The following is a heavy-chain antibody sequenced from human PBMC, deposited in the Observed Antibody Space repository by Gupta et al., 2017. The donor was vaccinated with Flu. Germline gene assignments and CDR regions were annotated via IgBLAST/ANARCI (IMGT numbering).Heavy chain of an antibody. CDR1: GYTFTTYY. Sequence: QVQLEQSGVEVRKPGASVKVSCKASGYTFTTYYIHWVRQAPGQLFEWMAMINPSDGSPSYAENFQGRVTVTRDTSTSTVYMEVSGLRSEDTAIYYCARPHGIGWVNFYDSWGQGTLVTVSS. CDR3: ARPHGIGWVNFYDS. V-gene: IGHV1-46*01. D-gene: IGHD6-19*01. J-gene: IGHJ4*02. CDR2: INPSDGSP.